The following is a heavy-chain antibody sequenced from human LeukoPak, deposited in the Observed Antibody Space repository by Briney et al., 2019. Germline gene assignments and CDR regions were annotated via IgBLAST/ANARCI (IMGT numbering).Heavy chain of an antibody. Sequence: PGGSLRLSCAASGFTFSSYSMNWVRQAPGKGLEWVSYISSSSSTIYYADSVKGRFTISRDNAKNSLYLQMNSLRAEDTAVYYCARDSIQLWSGPPLYWGQGTLVTVSS. D-gene: IGHD5-18*01. CDR2: ISSSSSTI. CDR3: ARDSIQLWSGPPLY. CDR1: GFTFSSYS. J-gene: IGHJ4*02. V-gene: IGHV3-48*01.